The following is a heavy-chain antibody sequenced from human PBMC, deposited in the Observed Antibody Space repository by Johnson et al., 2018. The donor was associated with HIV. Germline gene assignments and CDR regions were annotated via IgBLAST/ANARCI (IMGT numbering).Heavy chain of an antibody. V-gene: IGHV3-11*04. D-gene: IGHD2-2*01. Sequence: QVQLVESGGGLVKPGGSLRLSCAASGFTFSDYYMSWIRQAPGKGLEWVSYISSSGSTIYYADSVKGILNISRDNSKNTLYLQMNSLRAEDTALYYCARDVQYPGTDVVDIWGQGTMVTVSS. J-gene: IGHJ3*02. CDR2: ISSSGSTI. CDR3: ARDVQYPGTDVVDI. CDR1: GFTFSDYY.